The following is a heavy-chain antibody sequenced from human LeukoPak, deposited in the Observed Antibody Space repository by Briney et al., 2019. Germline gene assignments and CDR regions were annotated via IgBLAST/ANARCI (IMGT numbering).Heavy chain of an antibody. V-gene: IGHV1-69*04. Sequence: SVKVSCKASGGTFSSYAISWVRQAPGQGLEWMGRIIPILGIANYAQKFLGRVTITADKSTSTAYMELSSLRSEDTAVYYCARGRYRAELEDWGQGTLVTVSS. CDR3: ARGRYRAELED. CDR2: IIPILGIA. D-gene: IGHD1-26*01. CDR1: GGTFSSYA. J-gene: IGHJ4*02.